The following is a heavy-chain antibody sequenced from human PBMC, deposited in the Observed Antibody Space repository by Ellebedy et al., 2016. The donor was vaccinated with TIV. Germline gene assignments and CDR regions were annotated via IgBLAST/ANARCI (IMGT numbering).Heavy chain of an antibody. V-gene: IGHV4-31*03. CDR1: GGSISSGGYY. CDR3: ARDKADPNYYYYYGMDV. D-gene: IGHD6-19*01. CDR2: IYYSGST. J-gene: IGHJ6*02. Sequence: SETLSLXCTVSGGSISSGGYYWSWIRQHPGKGLEWIGYIYYSGSTYYNPSLKSRVTISVDTSKNQFSLKLSSVTAADTAVYYCARDKADPNYYYYYGMDVWGQGTTVTVSS.